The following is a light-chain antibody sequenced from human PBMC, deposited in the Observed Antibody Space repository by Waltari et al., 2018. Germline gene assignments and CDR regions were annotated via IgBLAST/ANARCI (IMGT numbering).Light chain of an antibody. V-gene: IGKV3-20*01. CDR1: QSISSSY. J-gene: IGKJ1*01. CDR2: GAS. Sequence: EIVLTQSPGTLSLSPGERATLSCRASQSISSSYLAWDQQKPGQAPRRLIYGASSRATGIPDRFSGSGSGTDFTLTIRRLEPEDFAVYYCQQYGSSPRTFGQGTKVEIK. CDR3: QQYGSSPRT.